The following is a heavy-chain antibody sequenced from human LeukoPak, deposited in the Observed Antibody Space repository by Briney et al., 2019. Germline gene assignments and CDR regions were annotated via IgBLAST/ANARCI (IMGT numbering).Heavy chain of an antibody. V-gene: IGHV1-46*01. J-gene: IGHJ5*02. D-gene: IGHD3-22*01. Sequence: ASVRVSCKASGYTFTSYYMHWVRQAPGQGLEWMGIINPSGGSTSYAQKFQGRVTITADESTSTAYMELSSLRSEDTAVYYCARDDPPTQYYYDSSGYPWGQGTLVTVSS. CDR2: INPSGGST. CDR1: GYTFTSYY. CDR3: ARDDPPTQYYYDSSGYP.